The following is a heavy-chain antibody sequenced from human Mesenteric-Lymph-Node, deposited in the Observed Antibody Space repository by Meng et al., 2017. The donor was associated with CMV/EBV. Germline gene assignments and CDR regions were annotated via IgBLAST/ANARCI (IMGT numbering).Heavy chain of an antibody. CDR2: IYDSGST. CDR1: GGSIRSYY. V-gene: IGHV4-59*01. CDR3: ARVEFTIFGGRGYYHGMDV. J-gene: IGHJ6*02. D-gene: IGHD3-3*01. Sequence: GSLRLYCTVSGGSIRSYYWSWIRQPPGKGLEWIGYIYDSGSTNYNPSLKSRVTLAVDTSKNQFSLQLSSVTAADTAVYYCARVEFTIFGGRGYYHGMDVWGQGTAVTVSS.